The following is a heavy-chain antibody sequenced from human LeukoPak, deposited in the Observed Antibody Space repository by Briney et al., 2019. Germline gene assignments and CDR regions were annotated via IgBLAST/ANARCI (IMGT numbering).Heavy chain of an antibody. J-gene: IGHJ6*02. CDR2: IYTSGST. Sequence: PSETLSLTCTVFGGSISSYYWSWIRQPAGKGLEWIGRIYTSGSTNYNPSLKSRVTMSVETSKNQFSLKLSSVTAADTAVYYCARSEVVPAAMIMHYYYGMDVWGQGTTVTVSS. CDR3: ARSEVVPAAMIMHYYYGMDV. CDR1: GGSISSYY. D-gene: IGHD2-2*01. V-gene: IGHV4-4*07.